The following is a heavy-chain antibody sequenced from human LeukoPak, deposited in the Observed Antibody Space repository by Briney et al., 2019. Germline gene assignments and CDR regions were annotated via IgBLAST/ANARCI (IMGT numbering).Heavy chain of an antibody. Sequence: GGSLRLSCAASGFTFSDYYMSWIRQAPGKGLEWVSYISSSGSTIYYADSVKGRFTISRDNAKNSLYLQMNSLRAEDTAVYYCARDPRQVTNYYGSGSYPYWGQGTLVTVSS. V-gene: IGHV3-11*01. CDR2: ISSSGSTI. D-gene: IGHD3-10*01. J-gene: IGHJ4*02. CDR1: GFTFSDYY. CDR3: ARDPRQVTNYYGSGSYPY.